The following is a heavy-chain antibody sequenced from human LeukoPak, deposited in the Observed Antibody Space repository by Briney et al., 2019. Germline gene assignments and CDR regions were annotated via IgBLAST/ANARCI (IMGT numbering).Heavy chain of an antibody. D-gene: IGHD6-19*01. CDR2: IYAGDSET. J-gene: IGHJ5*02. V-gene: IGHV5-51*01. Sequence: GESLKISCKGSGYRFTSYWIGWVRQMPGKGLEWMGIIYAGDSETRYSPSFQGQVTISVDKSISTAYLQWSSLKASDTAMYYCARSCSSGQDAWFDPWGQGTLVTVSS. CDR3: ARSCSSGQDAWFDP. CDR1: GYRFTSYW.